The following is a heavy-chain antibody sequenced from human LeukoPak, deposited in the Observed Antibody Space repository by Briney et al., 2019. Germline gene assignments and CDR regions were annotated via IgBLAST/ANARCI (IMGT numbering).Heavy chain of an antibody. CDR2: IIPIFGTA. CDR3: ARSSGRGIAVAFDY. Sequence: ASVKVSCKASGGTFSSYAISWVRQAPGQGLEWMGGIIPIFGTANYAQKFQGRVTITADESTSTAYMEPSSLRSEDTAVYYCARSSGRGIAVAFDYWGQGTLVTVSS. CDR1: GGTFSSYA. V-gene: IGHV1-69*13. D-gene: IGHD6-19*01. J-gene: IGHJ4*02.